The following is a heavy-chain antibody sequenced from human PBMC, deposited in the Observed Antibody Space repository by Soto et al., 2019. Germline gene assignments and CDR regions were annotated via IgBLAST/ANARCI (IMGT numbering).Heavy chain of an antibody. CDR1: GFTFSSYA. CDR2: ISYDGSNK. Sequence: GSLRLSCAASGFTFSSYAMHWVRQAPGKGLEWVAVISYDGSNKYYADSVKGRFTISRDNSKNTLFLQMNSLRAEDTAIYYCAKKVNSGSGSQYFDYWGQGTLVTVSS. D-gene: IGHD3-10*01. CDR3: AKKVNSGSGSQYFDY. V-gene: IGHV3-30-3*02. J-gene: IGHJ4*02.